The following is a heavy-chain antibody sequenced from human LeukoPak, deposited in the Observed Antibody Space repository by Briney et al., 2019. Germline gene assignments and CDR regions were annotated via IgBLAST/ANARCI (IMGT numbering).Heavy chain of an antibody. CDR1: GYTFTGYY. Sequence: GASVKVSCKASGYTFTGYYMHWVRQAPGQGLEWMGWINPNSGGTNYAQKFQGRVTMTRDTSISTAYMELSRLRSDDTAVYYCAREKSIAARPRSGWFDPWGQGTLVTVSS. V-gene: IGHV1-2*02. J-gene: IGHJ5*02. CDR2: INPNSGGT. CDR3: AREKSIAARPRSGWFDP. D-gene: IGHD6-6*01.